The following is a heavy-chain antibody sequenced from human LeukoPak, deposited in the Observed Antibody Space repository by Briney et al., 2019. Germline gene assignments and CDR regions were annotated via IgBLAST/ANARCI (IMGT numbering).Heavy chain of an antibody. J-gene: IGHJ5*02. Sequence: PSETLSLTCAVYGGSFSGYYWSWIRQPPGKGLEWIGEINHSGSTNYNPSLKSRVTISVDTSKNQFSLKLSSVTAADTAVYYCARGYQFYQSWGQGTLVTVSS. CDR1: GGSFSGYY. V-gene: IGHV4-34*01. D-gene: IGHD2-2*01. CDR3: ARGYQFYQS. CDR2: INHSGST.